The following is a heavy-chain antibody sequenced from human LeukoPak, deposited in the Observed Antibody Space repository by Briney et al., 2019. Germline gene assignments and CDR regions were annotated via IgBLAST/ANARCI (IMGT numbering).Heavy chain of an antibody. CDR1: GFTFTGSY. V-gene: IGHV3-11*06. J-gene: IGHJ4*02. CDR2: ISGSGDDT. Sequence: GGSLRLSCAACGFTFTGSYMTWVRQAPGKGLEWLSYISGSGDDTNYADSVRGRFTISRDNAKNSLYLQMNSLRVEDTAVYYCARELGRDIVLTWADYWGQGTLVTVSS. CDR3: ARELGRDIVLTWADY. D-gene: IGHD2-8*01.